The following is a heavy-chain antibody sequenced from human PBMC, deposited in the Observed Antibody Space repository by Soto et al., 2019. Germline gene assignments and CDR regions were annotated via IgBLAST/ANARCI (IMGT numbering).Heavy chain of an antibody. CDR1: GFTFSNYG. J-gene: IGHJ6*02. V-gene: IGHV3-30*18. CDR3: AKDRRGNDGVGYYYYGMDV. Sequence: HPGGSLRLSCAASGFTFSNYGMHWVRQAPGKGLEWVAVISYDGNNKYYADSVKGRFTISRDNSKNTLYLQMNSLRAEDTAVYYCAKDRRGNDGVGYYYYGMDVWGQGTTVTVSS. CDR2: ISYDGNNK. D-gene: IGHD1-1*01.